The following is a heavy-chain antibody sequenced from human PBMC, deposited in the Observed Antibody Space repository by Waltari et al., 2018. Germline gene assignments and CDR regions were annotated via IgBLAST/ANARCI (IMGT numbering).Heavy chain of an antibody. Sequence: QVQLVQSGAEVKKPGASVKVSCQVSGYTLTELSMHWVRQAPGKGLEWMGGFDPEDGETIYAQKFQGRVTMTEDTSTDTAYMELSSLRSEDTAVYYCATPFLSGSYLTSPFDYWGQGTLVTVSS. J-gene: IGHJ4*02. CDR3: ATPFLSGSYLTSPFDY. CDR2: FDPEDGET. CDR1: GYTLTELS. D-gene: IGHD1-26*01. V-gene: IGHV1-24*01.